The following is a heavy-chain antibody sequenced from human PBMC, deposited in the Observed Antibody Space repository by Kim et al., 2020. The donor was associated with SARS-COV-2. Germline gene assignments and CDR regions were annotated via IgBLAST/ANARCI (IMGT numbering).Heavy chain of an antibody. J-gene: IGHJ3*02. Sequence: ADSVKDRFTISRDNSKNTVYLQMNSLRAEDTAVYYWAKDLFSGEIGAFDIWGQGTMVTVSS. V-gene: IGHV3-23*01. CDR3: AKDLFSGEIGAFDI. D-gene: IGHD1-26*01.